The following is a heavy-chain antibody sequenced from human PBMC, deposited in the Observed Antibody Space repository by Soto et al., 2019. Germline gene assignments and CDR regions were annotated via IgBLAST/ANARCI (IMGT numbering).Heavy chain of an antibody. J-gene: IGHJ3*02. Sequence: SVKVSCKASGGTFSSYAISWVRQAPGQGLEWMGGIIPIFGTANYAQKFQGRVTITADESTSTAYMELSSLRSEDTAVYYCARVGAIVLMVYAIGGDAFDIWGQGTMVT. CDR1: GGTFSSYA. V-gene: IGHV1-69*13. D-gene: IGHD2-8*01. CDR2: IIPIFGTA. CDR3: ARVGAIVLMVYAIGGDAFDI.